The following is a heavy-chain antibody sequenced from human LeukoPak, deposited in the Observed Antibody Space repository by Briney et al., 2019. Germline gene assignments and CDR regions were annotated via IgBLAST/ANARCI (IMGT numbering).Heavy chain of an antibody. D-gene: IGHD3-3*01. CDR2: IYWNDDK. J-gene: IGHJ4*02. CDR1: GFSLSTSGVG. V-gene: IGHV2-5*01. Sequence: SGPTLVKPTQTLTLTCTFSGFSLSTSGVGVGWIRQPPGKALEWLALIYWNDDKRYSPSLKSRLTITKDTSKNQVVLTMTNMDPLDTATYYCAHSDLGYDFWSGYYDYWGQGTLVTVSS. CDR3: AHSDLGYDFWSGYYDY.